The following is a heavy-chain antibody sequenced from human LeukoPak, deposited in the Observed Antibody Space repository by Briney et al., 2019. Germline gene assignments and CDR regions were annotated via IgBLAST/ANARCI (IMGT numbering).Heavy chain of an antibody. J-gene: IGHJ4*02. Sequence: GRSLRLSCAASGFTFSRHAMNWVRQVPGKGLEWLAVISHDGNNKYYADSVKGRFTVSRDNSKNTLYLQVNDLRVEDMAVYYCARGDSVQLWLNMGDYWGQGALVTVSS. D-gene: IGHD5-18*01. CDR3: ARGDSVQLWLNMGDY. CDR2: ISHDGNNK. V-gene: IGHV3-30-3*01. CDR1: GFTFSRHA.